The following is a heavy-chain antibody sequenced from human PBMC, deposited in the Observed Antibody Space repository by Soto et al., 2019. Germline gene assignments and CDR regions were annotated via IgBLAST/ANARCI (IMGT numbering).Heavy chain of an antibody. CDR1: GFTFSSYG. Sequence: GGSLRLSCTASGFTFSSYGMHWVRQAPGKGLEWVALIWYDGSNKYYADSVKGRFTISRDNSKNTLYLQMSSLRAEDTATYYCARAEQWLAIDYWGQGTLVTVSS. D-gene: IGHD6-19*01. J-gene: IGHJ4*02. CDR2: IWYDGSNK. CDR3: ARAEQWLAIDY. V-gene: IGHV3-33*01.